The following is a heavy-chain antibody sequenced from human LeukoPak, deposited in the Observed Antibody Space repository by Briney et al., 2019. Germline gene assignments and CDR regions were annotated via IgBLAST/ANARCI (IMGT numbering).Heavy chain of an antibody. D-gene: IGHD3-10*01. V-gene: IGHV1-69*05. CDR1: GGTFSSYA. J-gene: IGHJ4*02. CDR2: IIPIFGTA. Sequence: ASVKVSCKASGGTFSSYAISWVRQAPGQGLEWMGGIIPIFGTANYAQKFQGRVTITTDESTSTAYMGLSSLRSEDTAVYYCASPWGFGETGWGLGTLVTVSS. CDR3: ASPWGFGETG.